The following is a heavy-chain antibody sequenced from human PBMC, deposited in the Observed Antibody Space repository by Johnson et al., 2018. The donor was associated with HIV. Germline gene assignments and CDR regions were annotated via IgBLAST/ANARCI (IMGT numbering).Heavy chain of an antibody. CDR3: AKDMVTTVVTGAFDI. J-gene: IGHJ3*02. CDR2: ISSSGST. Sequence: QVQLVESGGGLVKPGGSLRLSCAASGFTFSDYYVSWIRQAPGQGLEWISYISSSGSTYYADSVKGRFTISRDNSKNTLYLQMNSLRAEDTAVYYCAKDMVTTVVTGAFDIWGQGTMVTVSS. CDR1: GFTFSDYY. D-gene: IGHD4-23*01. V-gene: IGHV3-11*01.